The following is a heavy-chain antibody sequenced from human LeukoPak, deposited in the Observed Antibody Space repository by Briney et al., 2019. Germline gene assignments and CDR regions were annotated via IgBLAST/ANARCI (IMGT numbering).Heavy chain of an antibody. J-gene: IGHJ6*02. CDR2: IIPIFGTA. V-gene: IGHV1-69*05. CDR1: GGTFSSYA. CDR3: ARESDGDYGGDYYGMDV. D-gene: IGHD4-23*01. Sequence: SVKVSCKASGGTFSSYAISWVRQAPGQGLEWMGGIIPIFGTANYAQKLQGRVTMTTDTSTSTAYMELRSLRSDDTAVYYCARESDGDYGGDYYGMDVWGQGTTVTVSS.